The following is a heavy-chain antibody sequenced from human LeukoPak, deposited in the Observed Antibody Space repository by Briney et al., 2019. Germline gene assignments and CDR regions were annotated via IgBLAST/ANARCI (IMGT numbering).Heavy chain of an antibody. CDR1: RFTFSSYA. CDR3: AKTPGVATTCYFDY. J-gene: IGHJ4*03. D-gene: IGHD5-12*01. CDR2: ISGSGGST. V-gene: IGHV3-23*01. Sequence: GGSLRLSCAASRFTFSSYAMSWVRQAPGKGPEWVSAISGSGGSTYYADSVKGRFTISRDNSKNTLYLQMNSLRAEDTAVYYCAKTPGVATTCYFDYWGQGTLVIVSS.